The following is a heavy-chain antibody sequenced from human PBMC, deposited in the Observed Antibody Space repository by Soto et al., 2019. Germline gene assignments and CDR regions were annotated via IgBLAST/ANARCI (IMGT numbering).Heavy chain of an antibody. CDR1: GVSITDTSYY. J-gene: IGHJ4*02. V-gene: IGHV4-39*01. CDR3: ARQGSY. CDR2: IYFNGNT. Sequence: QLQLQESGPGLVKPSETLSLTCNVSGVSITDTSYYWGWIRQPPRKGLEWIGTIYFNGNTFYNPSLKSRLTISVDTSKNQISLRLTSVTAADTAVYYCARQGSYWGQGTLVAVSS.